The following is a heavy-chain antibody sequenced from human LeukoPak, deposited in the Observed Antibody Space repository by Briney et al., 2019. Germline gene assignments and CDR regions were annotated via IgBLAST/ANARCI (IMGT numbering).Heavy chain of an antibody. V-gene: IGHV3-74*01. J-gene: IGHJ4*02. CDR2: INSDGSST. CDR1: GFTFSNYW. CDR3: AKGGLYSSSSIDY. D-gene: IGHD6-6*01. Sequence: GGSLRLSCAASGFTFSNYWMHWVRQVPGKGLVWVSRINSDGSSTSYADSVKGRFTISRDNSKNTLYLQMNSLRAEDTAVYYCAKGGLYSSSSIDYWGQGTLVTVSS.